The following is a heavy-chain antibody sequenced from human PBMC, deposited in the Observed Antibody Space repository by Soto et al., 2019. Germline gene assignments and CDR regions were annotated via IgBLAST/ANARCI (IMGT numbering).Heavy chain of an antibody. J-gene: IGHJ6*02. Sequence: ASVKVSCKASGYTFTTYGISWVRQAPGQGREWRGWISPYNGTTKYEEKLQGEMTMTTDTATSTAYMDLRSLCSDDPAVYYCASDGEWDTVLNFYYYLHGMDAWGQGTRVTVSS. CDR2: ISPYNGTT. CDR1: GYTFTTYG. V-gene: IGHV1-18*04. CDR3: ASDGEWDTVLNFYYYLHGMDA. D-gene: IGHD2-8*01.